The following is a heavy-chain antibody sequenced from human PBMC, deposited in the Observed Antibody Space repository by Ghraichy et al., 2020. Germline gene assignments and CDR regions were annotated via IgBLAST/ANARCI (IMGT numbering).Heavy chain of an antibody. CDR1: GFTFRNYW. D-gene: IGHD2-15*01. J-gene: IGHJ6*02. Sequence: LSLTCAASGFTFRNYWMSWVRQAPGKGLEWVASIKQGGSDKYHVDSMKGRITISRDDAKNSLYLLMNSLRVDDTAVYYCAKIGYSNGMDVWGQGTTVTVSS. CDR2: IKQGGSDK. V-gene: IGHV3-7*03. CDR3: AKIGYSNGMDV.